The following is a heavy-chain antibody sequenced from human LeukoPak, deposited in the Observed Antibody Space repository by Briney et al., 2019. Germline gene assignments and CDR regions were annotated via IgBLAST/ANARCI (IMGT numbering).Heavy chain of an antibody. V-gene: IGHV3-66*01. Sequence: GGSLRLSCAASGFSVSSNYMSWVRQAPGKGLEWVSVIYSGGDSTYYADSVKGRFTISRDKSKNTLYLQMNSLRAEDTAVYYCARDDGRGYDFWSGYSSWWGQGTLVTVSS. D-gene: IGHD3-3*01. CDR2: IYSGGDST. CDR3: ARDDGRGYDFWSGYSSW. CDR1: GFSVSSNY. J-gene: IGHJ4*02.